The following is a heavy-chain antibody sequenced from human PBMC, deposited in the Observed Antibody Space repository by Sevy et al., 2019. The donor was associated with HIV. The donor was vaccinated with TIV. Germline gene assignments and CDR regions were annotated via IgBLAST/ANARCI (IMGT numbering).Heavy chain of an antibody. CDR1: GFTFGDYA. Sequence: GGFLRLSCTASGFTFGDYAMSWFRQAPGKGLEWVGFIRSKAYGGTTEYAASVKGRFTISRDDSTSIAYLQMNSLKTEATAVYYCTRLVGQLVLFWGQGTLVTVSS. CDR2: IRSKAYGGTT. D-gene: IGHD6-13*01. J-gene: IGHJ4*02. CDR3: TRLVGQLVLF. V-gene: IGHV3-49*03.